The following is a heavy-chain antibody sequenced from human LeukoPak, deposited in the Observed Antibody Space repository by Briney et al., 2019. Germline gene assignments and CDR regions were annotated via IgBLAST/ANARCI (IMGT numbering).Heavy chain of an antibody. Sequence: GGSLRLSCAASGFTFSSYAMSWVRQAPGKGLEWVSAISGSGDSTYYADSVKGRFTISRDNSKNTLYLQMNSLRAEDTAVYYCAKDLHSSGWEGVGAFDIWGQGTMVTVSS. CDR3: AKDLHSSGWEGVGAFDI. V-gene: IGHV3-23*01. CDR2: ISGSGDST. J-gene: IGHJ3*02. D-gene: IGHD6-19*01. CDR1: GFTFSSYA.